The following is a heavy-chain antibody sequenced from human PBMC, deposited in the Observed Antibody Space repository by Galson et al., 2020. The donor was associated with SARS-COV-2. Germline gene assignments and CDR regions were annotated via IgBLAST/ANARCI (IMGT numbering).Heavy chain of an antibody. CDR2: IYYSGST. J-gene: IGHJ4*02. CDR3: ARHKSIAAAGTPFDY. D-gene: IGHD6-13*01. V-gene: IGHV4-59*08. CDR1: GGSISSSY. Sequence: SEPLSLTCTVSGGSISSSYWSWIRQPPGQGLEWIGYIYYSGSTNYNPSLKSRVTISVDTSKTQSSLKLSSVTAADTAVYYCARHKSIAAAGTPFDYWGQGTLVTVSS.